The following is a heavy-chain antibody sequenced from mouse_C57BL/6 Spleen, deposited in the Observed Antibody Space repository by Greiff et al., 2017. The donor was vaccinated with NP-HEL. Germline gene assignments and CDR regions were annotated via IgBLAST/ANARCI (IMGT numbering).Heavy chain of an antibody. CDR2: ISSGGSYT. CDR1: GFTFSSYG. CDR3: ARHAPYGSSLSYAMDY. D-gene: IGHD1-1*01. J-gene: IGHJ4*01. Sequence: EVQLVESGEDLVKPGGSLKLSCAASGFTFSSYGMSWVRQTPDKRLEWVATISSGGSYTYYPDSVKGRFTISRDNAKNTLYLQMSSLKSEDTAMYYCARHAPYGSSLSYAMDYWVKEPQSPSPQ. V-gene: IGHV5-6*01.